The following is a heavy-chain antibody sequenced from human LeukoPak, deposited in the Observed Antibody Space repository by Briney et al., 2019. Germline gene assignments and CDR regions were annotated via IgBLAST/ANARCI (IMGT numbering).Heavy chain of an antibody. J-gene: IGHJ5*02. V-gene: IGHV4-59*08. Sequence: SETLSLTCTVSGGSISSYYWSWIRQPPGKGLEWIGYIYYSGSTNYNPSLKSGVTISVDTSNNQFSLKLSSVTAPHTAVYYCARLIRWELLETPWFDPWGQGTLVTVSS. CDR2: IYYSGST. CDR3: ARLIRWELLETPWFDP. CDR1: GGSISSYY. D-gene: IGHD1-26*01.